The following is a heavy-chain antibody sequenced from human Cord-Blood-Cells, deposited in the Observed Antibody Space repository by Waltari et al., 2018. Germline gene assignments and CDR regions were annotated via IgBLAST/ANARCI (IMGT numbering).Heavy chain of an antibody. CDR2: IYYSGST. D-gene: IGHD7-27*01. Sequence: QVQLQESGPGLVKPSETLSLTCTVSGGSISRYYWSWIRQPPGKGLEWIGYIYYSGSTNYNPSLKSRVTISVDTSKNQFSLKLSSVTAADTAVYYCARSSPGDLTPYYFDYWGQGTLVTVSS. J-gene: IGHJ4*02. CDR3: ARSSPGDLTPYYFDY. CDR1: GGSISRYY. V-gene: IGHV4-59*01.